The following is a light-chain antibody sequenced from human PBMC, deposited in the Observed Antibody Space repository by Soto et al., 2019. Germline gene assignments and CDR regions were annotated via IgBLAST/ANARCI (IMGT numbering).Light chain of an antibody. CDR1: SSDVGDYNY. Sequence: QSALTQPRAVSGSPGQSVTISCTGTSSDVGDYNYVSWYQQHPGKAPKLIIYDVTKRPSGVPDRFSGSKSGNTASLTISGLQAEDEADYYCCSYAGNYAFGFGTGTKV. V-gene: IGLV2-11*01. CDR2: DVT. J-gene: IGLJ1*01. CDR3: CSYAGNYAFG.